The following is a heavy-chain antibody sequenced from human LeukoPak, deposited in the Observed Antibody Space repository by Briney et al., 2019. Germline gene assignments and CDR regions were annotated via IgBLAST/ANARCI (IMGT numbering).Heavy chain of an antibody. CDR3: ARGRHDITMIVVVMTSVSYYLDV. J-gene: IGHJ6*03. D-gene: IGHD3-22*01. CDR2: INLSGST. CDR1: GGSFSGYH. V-gene: IGHV4-34*01. Sequence: SETLSLTCAVYGGSFSGYHWTWIRQSPGKGLEWIGDINLSGSTHYNPSLKSRLTISVDTSTNQFSLILRSVTAQDTPVYYCARGRHDITMIVVVMTSVSYYLDVWGKGTTVTVS.